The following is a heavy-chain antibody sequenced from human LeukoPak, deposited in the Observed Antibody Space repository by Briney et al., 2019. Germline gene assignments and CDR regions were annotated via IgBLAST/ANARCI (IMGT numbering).Heavy chain of an antibody. J-gene: IGHJ3*01. D-gene: IGHD6-19*01. CDR2: ISSSGNYI. Sequence: GGSLRLSCAASGFIFTSYSMNWVRQAPGKGLEWVSSISSSGNYIYYADSVKGRFTISRDNAKNSLNLQMNSLTAEDTAVYYCARDPEWLVRGSDAFDLWGRGTMVTVSS. CDR3: ARDPEWLVRGSDAFDL. V-gene: IGHV3-21*06. CDR1: GFIFTSYS.